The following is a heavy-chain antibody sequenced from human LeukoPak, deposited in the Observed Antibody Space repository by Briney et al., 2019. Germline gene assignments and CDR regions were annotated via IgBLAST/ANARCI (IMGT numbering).Heavy chain of an antibody. V-gene: IGHV1-18*01. CDR3: ARDDYGDYLPGY. D-gene: IGHD4-17*01. J-gene: IGHJ4*02. Sequence: ASVKVSCKASGYTFTSYGISWVRQAPGQGLEWMGWISAYNGNTNYAQKPQGRVTMTTDTSTGTAYMELRSLRSDDTAVYYCARDDYGDYLPGYWGQGTLVTVSS. CDR2: ISAYNGNT. CDR1: GYTFTSYG.